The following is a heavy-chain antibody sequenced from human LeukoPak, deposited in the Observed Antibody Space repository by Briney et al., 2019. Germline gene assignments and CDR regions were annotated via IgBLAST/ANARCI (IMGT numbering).Heavy chain of an antibody. CDR3: AACIAASGYAFDV. J-gene: IGHJ3*01. CDR2: VSAYTGDT. Sequence: ASVKVSCKASGYTFTSYGISWVRQAPGQGLEWLGWVSAYTGDTQYAQTLQGRVSMTTNTSTSTAYMELRSLRSDDTAVYYCAACIAASGYAFDVWGQGTIITVSS. D-gene: IGHD6-13*01. CDR1: GYTFTSYG. V-gene: IGHV1-18*01.